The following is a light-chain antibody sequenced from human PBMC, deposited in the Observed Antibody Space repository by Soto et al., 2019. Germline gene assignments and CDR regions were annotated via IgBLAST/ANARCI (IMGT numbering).Light chain of an antibody. Sequence: EIVMTQYPATLSVSPGERATLSCRASQSVSSDLAWYQQKPGQAPRLLIYGASTRATGIPARFSGSGSGTEFTLTISSLQSEDFVGYYWQQYNNWPRTFGQGTKVEIK. J-gene: IGKJ1*01. CDR3: QQYNNWPRT. CDR2: GAS. CDR1: QSVSSD. V-gene: IGKV3-15*01.